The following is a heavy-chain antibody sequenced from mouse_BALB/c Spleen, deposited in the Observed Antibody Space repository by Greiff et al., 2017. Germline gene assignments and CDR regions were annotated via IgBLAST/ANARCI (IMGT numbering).Heavy chain of an antibody. D-gene: IGHD2-3*01. CDR1: GFTFSSYA. Sequence: EVMLVESGGGLVKPGGSLKLSCAASGFTFSSYAMSWVRQTPEKRLEWVASISSGGSTYYPDSVKGRFTISRDNARNILYLQMSSLRSEDTAMYYCAREWLLRFDYWGQGTTLTVSS. CDR3: AREWLLRFDY. J-gene: IGHJ2*01. CDR2: ISSGGST. V-gene: IGHV5-6-5*01.